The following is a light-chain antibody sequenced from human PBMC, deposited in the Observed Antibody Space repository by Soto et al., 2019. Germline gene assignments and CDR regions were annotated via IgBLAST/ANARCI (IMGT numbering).Light chain of an antibody. CDR3: CSYAGSSTVV. CDR2: EGS. V-gene: IGLV2-23*01. J-gene: IGLJ2*01. CDR1: SSDVGSYNL. Sequence: QSVLTQPASVSGSPGQSITISCTGTSSDVGSYNLVSWYQHHLGKAPKLMIYEGSKRPSGYSNRFSGSKSGNTASLTISGLQAEDEADYYCCSYAGSSTVVFGGGTKLTVL.